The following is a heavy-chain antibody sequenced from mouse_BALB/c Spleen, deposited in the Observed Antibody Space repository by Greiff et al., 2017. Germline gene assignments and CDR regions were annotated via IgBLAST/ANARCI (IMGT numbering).Heavy chain of an antibody. CDR2: ISDGGSYT. CDR3: ARANWDDY. V-gene: IGHV5-4*02. Sequence: EVQLVESGGGLVKPGGSLKLSCAASGFTFSDYYMYWVRQTPEKRLEWVATISDGGSYTYYPDSVKGRFTISRDNAKNNLYLQMSSLKSEDTAMYYCARANWDDYWGQGTSVTVSS. J-gene: IGHJ4*01. D-gene: IGHD4-1*01. CDR1: GFTFSDYY.